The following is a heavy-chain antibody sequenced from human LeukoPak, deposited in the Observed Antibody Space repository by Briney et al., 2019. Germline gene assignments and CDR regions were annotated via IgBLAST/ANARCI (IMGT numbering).Heavy chain of an antibody. Sequence: PSETLSLTCTVSGDSINSAYYYWSWIRQPPGKALEWIGYIYHSGTTYYNPSLRSRVAISVDRSKSQFSLNLTSVTAADTAVYYCARETVPHYFDYWGQGTLVTVSS. CDR1: GDSINSAYYY. CDR2: IYHSGTT. V-gene: IGHV4-30-2*01. CDR3: ARETVPHYFDY. D-gene: IGHD2-2*01. J-gene: IGHJ4*02.